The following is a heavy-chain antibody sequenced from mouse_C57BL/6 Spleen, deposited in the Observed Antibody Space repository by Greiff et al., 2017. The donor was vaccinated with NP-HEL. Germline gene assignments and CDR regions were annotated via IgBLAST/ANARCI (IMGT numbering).Heavy chain of an antibody. CDR3: ARPYSNGDY. Sequence: QVQLQQPGAELVKPGASVKLSCKASGYTFTSYWMQWVKQRPGQGLEWIGEIDPSDSYTNYNQKFKGKATLTVDTSSSTAYMQLSSLTSEDSAVYYCARPYSNGDYWGQGTTLTVSS. CDR1: GYTFTSYW. V-gene: IGHV1-50*01. CDR2: IDPSDSYT. J-gene: IGHJ2*01. D-gene: IGHD2-5*01.